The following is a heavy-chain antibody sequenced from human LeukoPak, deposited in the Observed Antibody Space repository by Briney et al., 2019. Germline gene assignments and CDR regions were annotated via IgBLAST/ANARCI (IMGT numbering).Heavy chain of an antibody. Sequence: GGSLRLSCAVSGITLSNYGMSWVRQPPGKGLEWVVGISGSGGGTNYADSVKGRFTISRDNPRNTLYLQMNSLRAEDTAVYFCAKRGVVIRVILVGFHKEAYYFDSWGQGALVTVSS. CDR1: GITLSNYG. V-gene: IGHV3-23*01. CDR2: ISGSGGGT. J-gene: IGHJ4*02. D-gene: IGHD3-22*01. CDR3: AKRGVVIRVILVGFHKEAYYFDS.